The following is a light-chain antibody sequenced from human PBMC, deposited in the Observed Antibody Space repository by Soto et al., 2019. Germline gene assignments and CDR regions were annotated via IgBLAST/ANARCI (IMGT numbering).Light chain of an antibody. V-gene: IGLV2-14*01. CDR1: SSDVGGYNY. CDR3: SSYTSSSTYV. Sequence: QSALTQPASGSGSPGQSITISCTGTSSDVGGYNYVSWYQQHPGKAPKLMIYDVSNRPSGVSNRFSGSKSGNTASLTISGLQAEDEADYYCSSYTSSSTYVFGTGTKVTVL. CDR2: DVS. J-gene: IGLJ1*01.